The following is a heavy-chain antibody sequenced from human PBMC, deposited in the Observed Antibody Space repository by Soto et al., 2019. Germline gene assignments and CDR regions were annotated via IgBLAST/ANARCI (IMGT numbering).Heavy chain of an antibody. CDR3: ARDGVYYYGMDA. CDR2: INAGNGNT. J-gene: IGHJ6*02. CDR1: GYTFTSYA. V-gene: IGHV1-3*01. Sequence: QVQLVQSGAEVKKPGASVKVSCKASGYTFTSYAMHWVRQAPGQRLEWMGWINAGNGNTKYSQKFQGRVTITRDTSASTAYLELSSLRSEDTAVYYCARDGVYYYGMDAWGQGTTVTVSS. D-gene: IGHD3-16*01.